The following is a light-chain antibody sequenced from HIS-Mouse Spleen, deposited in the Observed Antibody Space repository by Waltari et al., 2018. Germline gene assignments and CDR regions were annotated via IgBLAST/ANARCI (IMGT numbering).Light chain of an antibody. CDR3: YSTDSSGNHRV. J-gene: IGLJ2*01. CDR1: ALPKKY. Sequence: SYELTQPPSVSVSPGQTARVTCPGDALPKKYAYWYQQKSGQAPGLAIYEDSKRPSGIPGRFSGSSSGTMATLTISGAQVEDEADYYCYSTDSSGNHRVFGGGTKLTVL. CDR2: EDS. V-gene: IGLV3-10*01.